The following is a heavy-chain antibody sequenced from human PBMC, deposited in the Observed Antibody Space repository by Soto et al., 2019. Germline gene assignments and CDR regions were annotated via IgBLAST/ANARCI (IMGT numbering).Heavy chain of an antibody. V-gene: IGHV4-34*01. CDR1: GYC. CDR3: ARNRGRGAFDI. J-gene: IGHJ3*02. D-gene: IGHD3-10*01. CDR2: INHSGST. Sequence: GYCWRWIRQPPGKGLEWIGEINHSGSTNYNPSLKSRVTISVDTSKNQFSLKLSSVTAADTAVYYCARNRGRGAFDIWGQGTMVTVSS.